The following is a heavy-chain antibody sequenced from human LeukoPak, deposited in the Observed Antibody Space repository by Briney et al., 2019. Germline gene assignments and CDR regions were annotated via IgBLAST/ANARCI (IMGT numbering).Heavy chain of an antibody. Sequence: SVKVSCKASGGTFGSYAISWVRQAPGQGLEWMAGIIPIFGTANYAQKFQGRVTITADESTSTAYMELSSLRSEDTAVYYCARGSLGGWHEGSLYAFGIWGQGTMVTVSS. CDR2: IIPIFGTA. V-gene: IGHV1-69*13. CDR3: ARGSLGGWHEGSLYAFGI. CDR1: GGTFGSYA. D-gene: IGHD3-16*01. J-gene: IGHJ3*02.